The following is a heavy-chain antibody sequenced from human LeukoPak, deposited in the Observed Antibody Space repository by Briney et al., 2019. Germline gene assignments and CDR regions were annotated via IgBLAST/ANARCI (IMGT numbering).Heavy chain of an antibody. D-gene: IGHD1-26*01. CDR3: AKTPVGATAD. CDR1: GYTFTSYY. Sequence: GASVKVSCKASGYTFTSYYMHWDRQAPGKGLEWVAVISYDGSNKYYADSVKGRFTISRDNSKNTLYLQMNSLRAEDTAVYYCAKTPVGATADWGQGTLVTVSS. CDR2: ISYDGSNK. J-gene: IGHJ4*02. V-gene: IGHV3-30*18.